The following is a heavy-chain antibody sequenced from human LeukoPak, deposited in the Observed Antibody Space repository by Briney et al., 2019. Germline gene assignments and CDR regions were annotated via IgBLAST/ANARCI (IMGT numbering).Heavy chain of an antibody. J-gene: IGHJ4*02. D-gene: IGHD2-2*01. CDR2: IYYSGST. CDR3: ARLAVPAAGSIDY. CDR1: GGSISSSIYY. V-gene: IGHV4-39*01. Sequence: SETLSLACTVSGGSISSSIYYWGWIRQSPVKGLEWIGNIYYSGSTYYNPSLKSRVTISVDTSKNQFSLKLTSVTAADTAVYYCARLAVPAAGSIDYWGQGTLVTVSS.